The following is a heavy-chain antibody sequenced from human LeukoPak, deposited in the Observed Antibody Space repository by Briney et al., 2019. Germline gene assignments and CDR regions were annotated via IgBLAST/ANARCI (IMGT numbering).Heavy chain of an antibody. Sequence: PGGSLNLPWPALGFTLGRSGRLWFRQAQGKELEGVSRINTDGTVTTYADSVKGRFTVSRDNADNTMFLQMNSVRDEDTAVYYCATKQWLAPPPDSWGQGTPVTVSS. V-gene: IGHV3-74*01. CDR3: ATKQWLAPPPDS. D-gene: IGHD6-19*01. J-gene: IGHJ4*02. CDR1: GFTLGRSG. CDR2: INTDGTVT.